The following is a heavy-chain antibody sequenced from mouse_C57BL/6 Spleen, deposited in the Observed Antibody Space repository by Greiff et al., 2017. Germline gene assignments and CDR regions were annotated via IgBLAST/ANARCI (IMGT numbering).Heavy chain of an antibody. J-gene: IGHJ4*01. CDR3: AKNDGYYYAMDY. CDR2: IWRGGST. V-gene: IGHV2-5*01. Sequence: QVQLQQSGPGLVQPSQSLSITCTVSGFSLTSYGVHWVRQSPGKGLEWLGVIWRGGSTDYNAAFMSRLSITKDDSKSQVFFKMNSLQADDTAIYYCAKNDGYYYAMDYWGQGTSVTVSS. CDR1: GFSLTSYG. D-gene: IGHD2-3*01.